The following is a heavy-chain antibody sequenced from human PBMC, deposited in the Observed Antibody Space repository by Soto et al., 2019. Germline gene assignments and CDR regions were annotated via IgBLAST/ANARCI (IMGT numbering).Heavy chain of an antibody. D-gene: IGHD5-18*01. V-gene: IGHV1-58*01. CDR2: IVVGSGNT. Sequence: SVKVSCKASGFTFTSSAVQWVRQARGQRLEWIGWIVVGSGNTNYAQKFQERVTISRDMSTSTAYMELSSLRSEDTAVYYCAAVGATAMVTYYYYGMDVWGQGTTVTVSS. CDR3: AAVGATAMVTYYYYGMDV. CDR1: GFTFTSSA. J-gene: IGHJ6*02.